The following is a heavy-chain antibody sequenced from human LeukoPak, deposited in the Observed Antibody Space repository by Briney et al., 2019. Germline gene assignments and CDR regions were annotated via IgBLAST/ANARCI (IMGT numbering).Heavy chain of an antibody. D-gene: IGHD3-10*01. Sequence: SGGSLRLSCAASGFTFSSHSMNWVRQAPGKGLEWVSSISSTSSYMYYADSVKGRFTISRDNAKNSLYLQMNSLRAEDTAVYYCARGGPVRSSGSYYYIDYWGQGTLVTVSS. CDR1: GFTFSSHS. CDR3: ARGGPVRSSGSYYYIDY. V-gene: IGHV3-21*01. CDR2: ISSTSSYM. J-gene: IGHJ4*02.